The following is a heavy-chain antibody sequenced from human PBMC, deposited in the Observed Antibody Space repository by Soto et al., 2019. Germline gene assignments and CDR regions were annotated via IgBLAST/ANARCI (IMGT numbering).Heavy chain of an antibody. D-gene: IGHD1-1*01. Sequence: ASEDPSLTCTVSGGSLSSYYRSLIRQPPGKGLEWIGYIYYSGSTNYNPSLKSRVTISVDTSKNQFSLKLSSVTAADTAVYYCARVPTGSYYYMDVWGKGTTVTVSS. V-gene: IGHV4-59*01. CDR1: GGSLSSYY. CDR3: ARVPTGSYYYMDV. J-gene: IGHJ6*03. CDR2: IYYSGST.